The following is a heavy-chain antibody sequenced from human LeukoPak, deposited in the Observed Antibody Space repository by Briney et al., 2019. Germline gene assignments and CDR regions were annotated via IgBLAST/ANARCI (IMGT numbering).Heavy chain of an antibody. V-gene: IGHV3-21*01. J-gene: IGHJ4*02. D-gene: IGHD3-22*01. Sequence: PGVSLRLSCVVSGFTFSSHSMHWVRQPPGKGLEWVSSISGSSSYIFYADSVKGRFTVSRDNAKNSLYLQMNSLGVEDTAVYYCANCAGYDSSGYYFTGPFDYWGQGTLVTVSS. CDR1: GFTFSSHS. CDR2: ISGSSSYI. CDR3: ANCAGYDSSGYYFTGPFDY.